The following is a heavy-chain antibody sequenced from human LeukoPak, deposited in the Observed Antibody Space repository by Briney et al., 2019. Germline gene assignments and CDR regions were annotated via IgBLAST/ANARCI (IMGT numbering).Heavy chain of an antibody. D-gene: IGHD3-10*01. CDR3: ATVLGSGSYGAFDI. V-gene: IGHV1-24*01. CDR2: FDPEDGET. CDR1: GYTLTELS. Sequence: AASVKVSCKVSGYTLTELSMHWVRQAPGKGLEWMGGFDPEDGETIYAQKFQGRVTMTEDTSTDTAYMELSSLRSEDTAVYYCATVLGSGSYGAFDIWGQGTMVTVSS. J-gene: IGHJ3*02.